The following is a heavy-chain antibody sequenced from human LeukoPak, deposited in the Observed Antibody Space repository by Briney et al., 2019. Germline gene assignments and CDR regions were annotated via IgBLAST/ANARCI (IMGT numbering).Heavy chain of an antibody. CDR1: GYTFSAYS. D-gene: IGHD3-10*01. Sequence: GASVKVSCKASGYTFSAYSVHWVRQAPGQGLEWMGWINPNSGGTNSAQKFQGRVTMTRNTSISTAYMELSSLRSEDTAVYYCARGREYSYYYYMDVWGKGTTVSVSS. CDR3: ARGREYSYYYYMDV. J-gene: IGHJ6*03. CDR2: INPNSGGT. V-gene: IGHV1-2*02.